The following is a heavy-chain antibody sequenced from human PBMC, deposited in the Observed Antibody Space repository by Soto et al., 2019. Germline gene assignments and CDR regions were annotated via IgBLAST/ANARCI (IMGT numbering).Heavy chain of an antibody. CDR1: GDSFTSLD. D-gene: IGHD1-26*01. J-gene: IGHJ4*02. CDR2: MQPSTGRT. Sequence: ASVKVSCKASGDSFTSLDINWVRQTAGQGLEWMGWMQPSTGRTGYAQKFQGRVTMTRDTSINTAYMELTTLTSDDTAFYYCARGVSAGVDYWGQGTLVTVS. CDR3: ARGVSAGVDY. V-gene: IGHV1-8*01.